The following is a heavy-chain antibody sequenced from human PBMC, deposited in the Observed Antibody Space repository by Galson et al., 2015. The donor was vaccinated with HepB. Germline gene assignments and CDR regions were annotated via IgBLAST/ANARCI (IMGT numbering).Heavy chain of an antibody. J-gene: IGHJ4*02. CDR1: GYSFTSYW. V-gene: IGHV5-10-1*01. CDR3: ARRAPIATRPFDY. D-gene: IGHD6-6*01. Sequence: QSGAEVKKPGESLRISCKGSGYSFTSYWINWVRQMPGKGLEWMGRIDPSDSYTNYSPSFQGHVTISADKSISTAYLQWSSLEASDTAMYYCARRAPIATRPFDYWGQGTLVTVSS. CDR2: IDPSDSYT.